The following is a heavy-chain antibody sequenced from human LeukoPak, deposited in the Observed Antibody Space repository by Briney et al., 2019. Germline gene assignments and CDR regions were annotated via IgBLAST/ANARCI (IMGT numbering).Heavy chain of an antibody. Sequence: GASVKVSCKASGYTFTSHGITWVRQAPGQGPECMGWINPNSGGTNYAHKFQGRITMTRDTSISTAYMELSRLTSDDTAIYFCARELGRNAFDIWGQGTMVTVSP. CDR1: GYTFTSHG. J-gene: IGHJ3*02. D-gene: IGHD7-27*01. CDR2: INPNSGGT. CDR3: ARELGRNAFDI. V-gene: IGHV1-2*02.